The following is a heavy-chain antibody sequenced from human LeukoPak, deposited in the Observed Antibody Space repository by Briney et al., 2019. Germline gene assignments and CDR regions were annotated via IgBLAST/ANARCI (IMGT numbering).Heavy chain of an antibody. CDR1: GGSISSYY. J-gene: IGHJ4*02. D-gene: IGHD1-1*01. CDR3: ARDRGTWNDDGFDY. Sequence: SETLSLTCTVSGGSISSYYWSWIRQPPGKGLEWIGYISYSGSTKYNPSLKSRVTISVDTSKNQFSLKLSSVTAADTAVYYCARDRGTWNDDGFDYWGQGTLVTVSS. V-gene: IGHV4-59*01. CDR2: ISYSGST.